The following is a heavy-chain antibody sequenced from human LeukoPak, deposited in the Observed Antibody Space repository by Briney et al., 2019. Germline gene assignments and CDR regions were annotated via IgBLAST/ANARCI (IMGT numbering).Heavy chain of an antibody. V-gene: IGHV4-38-2*01. J-gene: IGHJ5*02. CDR3: ARHAGDCDGSTCLNWFDP. CDR1: SYFISRGYY. D-gene: IGHD2/OR15-2a*01. Sequence: PSETLSLTCGDSSYFISRGYYWGWVRQPPGKGLEWIGSIYDTGTTYYNPSLKSRVIIASDTSKNQFSLKLNSVTAADTAVYYCARHAGDCDGSTCLNWFDPWGQGLPVTVSS. CDR2: IYDTGTT.